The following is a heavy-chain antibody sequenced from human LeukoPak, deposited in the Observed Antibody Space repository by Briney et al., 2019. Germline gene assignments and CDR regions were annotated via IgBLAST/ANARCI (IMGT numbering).Heavy chain of an antibody. Sequence: GGSLRLSCAASGFTFSSYGMHWVRQAPGKGLEWVAFIRYDGSNKYYADSVKGRFTISRDNSKNTLYLQMNSLRAEDTAVYYCAKERTLHYYYMDVWGKGTTVTVSS. CDR2: IRYDGSNK. J-gene: IGHJ6*03. CDR1: GFTFSSYG. D-gene: IGHD2-2*01. CDR3: AKERTLHYYYMDV. V-gene: IGHV3-30*02.